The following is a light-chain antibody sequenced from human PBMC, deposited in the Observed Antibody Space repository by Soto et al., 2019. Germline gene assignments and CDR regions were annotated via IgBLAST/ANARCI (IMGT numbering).Light chain of an antibody. CDR2: GDN. CDR1: TSNIGAPYD. CDR3: QSYDNTLSARYV. Sequence: QSVLTQPPSVSGAPGQRVSISCTGSTSNIGAPYDVHWYQHLPGTAPKLLIYGDNNRPSGVPDRFSGSKSGTSASLAITGLQAEDEGDYYCQSYDNTLSARYVFGTGTKLTVL. V-gene: IGLV1-40*01. J-gene: IGLJ1*01.